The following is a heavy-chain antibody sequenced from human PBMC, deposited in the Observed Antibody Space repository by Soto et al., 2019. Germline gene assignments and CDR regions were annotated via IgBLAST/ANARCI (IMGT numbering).Heavy chain of an antibody. CDR2: FDPEDGET. J-gene: IGHJ4*02. V-gene: IGHV1-24*01. CDR1: GYTLTELS. CDR3: AALDGYNYYFDY. Sequence: ASVKVSCKVSGYTLTELSMHWVRQAPGKGLEWMGGFDPEDGETIYAQKFQGRVTMTEDTSTDTAYMELSSLRSEDTAVYYCAALDGYNYYFDYWGQGTLVTVSS. D-gene: IGHD5-12*01.